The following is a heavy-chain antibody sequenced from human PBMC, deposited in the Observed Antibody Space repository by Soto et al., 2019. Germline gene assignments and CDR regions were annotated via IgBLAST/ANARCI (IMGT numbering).Heavy chain of an antibody. Sequence: QLQLQESGSGLVKPSQTLSLTCAVSGGSISSGGYSWSWIRQPPGKGLEWIGYIYHSGSTYYNPSLQSRVTISVDRSKNQFSLKLSSVTAADTAVYYCARGGDYGDYADAFDIWGQGTMVTVSS. CDR3: ARGGDYGDYADAFDI. D-gene: IGHD4-17*01. J-gene: IGHJ3*02. CDR2: IYHSGST. CDR1: GGSISSGGYS. V-gene: IGHV4-30-2*01.